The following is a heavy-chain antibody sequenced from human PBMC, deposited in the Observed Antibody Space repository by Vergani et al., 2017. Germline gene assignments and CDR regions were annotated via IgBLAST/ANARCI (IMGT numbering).Heavy chain of an antibody. CDR1: GYTFTSYA. Sequence: QVQLVQSGSELKKPGASVKVSCKASGYTFTSYAMNWVRQAPGQGLEWVGWITTNTGNPVYARDFTGRFVFSLDTSVTTTYLQINSLKAEDTAVYFCARGSLLKGTSYFDYGGQGTLVTVSS. CDR3: ARGSLLKGTSYFDY. CDR2: ITTNTGNP. V-gene: IGHV7-4-1*02. J-gene: IGHJ4*02. D-gene: IGHD2-21*01.